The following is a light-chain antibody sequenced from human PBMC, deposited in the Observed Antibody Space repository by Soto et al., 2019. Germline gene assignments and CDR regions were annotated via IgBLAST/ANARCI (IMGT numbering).Light chain of an antibody. CDR3: QQSYGTPYT. V-gene: IGKV1-39*01. Sequence: DIQMTQSPSSLSASVGDRVTITCRASQSINSYLNWYQQKPGKAPKYLIYAASSLQSGVPSRFSGSGFGTDFTLTISNLQPEDFATYYCQQSYGTPYTFGQGTKLEIK. CDR2: AAS. CDR1: QSINSY. J-gene: IGKJ2*01.